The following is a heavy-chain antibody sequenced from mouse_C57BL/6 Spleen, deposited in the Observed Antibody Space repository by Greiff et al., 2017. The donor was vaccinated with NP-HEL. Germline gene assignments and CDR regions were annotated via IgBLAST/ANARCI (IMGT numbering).Heavy chain of an antibody. J-gene: IGHJ2*01. CDR3: SRRGYYSNSQDY. Sequence: QVQLQQSGAELMKPGASVKLSCKATGYTFTGYWIEWVKQRPGHGLEWIGEILPGSGRTNYNEKFKGKATFTADTSSNAAYMQRSSLATDDSAIYSCSRRGYYSNSQDYWGQGTTLTVSS. V-gene: IGHV1-9*01. CDR2: ILPGSGRT. CDR1: GYTFTGYW. D-gene: IGHD2-5*01.